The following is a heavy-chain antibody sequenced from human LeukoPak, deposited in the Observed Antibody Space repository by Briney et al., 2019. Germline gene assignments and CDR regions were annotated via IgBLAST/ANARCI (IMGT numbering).Heavy chain of an antibody. J-gene: IGHJ4*02. CDR2: IYYSGST. V-gene: IGHV4-59*08. CDR1: GGSISSYY. Sequence: PSETLSLTCTVSGGSISSYYWSWIRQPPGKGLEWIGYIYYSGSTNYNPSLKSRVTISVDTSKNQFSLKLSSVTAADTAVYYCARHIVVVTAHFFDYWGQGTLVTVSS. D-gene: IGHD2-21*02. CDR3: ARHIVVVTAHFFDY.